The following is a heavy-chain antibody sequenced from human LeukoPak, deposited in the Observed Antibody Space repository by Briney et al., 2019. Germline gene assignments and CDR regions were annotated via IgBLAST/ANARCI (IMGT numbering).Heavy chain of an antibody. CDR3: VRDRSTTTWTRFDS. J-gene: IGHJ4*02. D-gene: IGHD1-1*01. CDR2: INEDGGEK. Sequence: GGSLRLSCVASRFSFSNFWMIWVRQAPGKGLEWVANINEDGGEKNYVDSVKGRFTISRDNAKNSLYLQMNSLRAEDTAVYYCVRDRSTTTWTRFDSWGQGTLVTVSS. CDR1: RFSFSNFW. V-gene: IGHV3-7*01.